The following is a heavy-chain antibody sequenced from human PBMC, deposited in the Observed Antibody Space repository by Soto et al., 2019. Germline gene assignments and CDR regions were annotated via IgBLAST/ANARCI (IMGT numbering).Heavy chain of an antibody. CDR3: ARGVGSGSYYNQYNWFDP. J-gene: IGHJ5*02. CDR1: GYTFTNYG. CDR2: ISAYNGNT. D-gene: IGHD3-10*01. Sequence: QVQLVQSGAEVKKPGASVKVSCKASGYTFTNYGISWVRQAPGQGLEWMGWISAYNGNTNHAQKLQGRVTMTTDTSTSTAYMERRSLRSDDTAVYYCARGVGSGSYYNQYNWFDPWGQGTLVTVSS. V-gene: IGHV1-18*01.